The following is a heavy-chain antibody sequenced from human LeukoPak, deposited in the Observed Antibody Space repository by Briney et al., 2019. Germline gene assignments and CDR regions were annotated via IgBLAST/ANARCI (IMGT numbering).Heavy chain of an antibody. CDR1: GFTFSSYG. Sequence: GRSLRLSCAASGFTFSSYGMHWVRQAPGKGLEWVAVIWYGGSNKYYADSVKGRFTISRDNSKNTLYLQMNSLRAEDTAVYYCAKVGSGDCSSTSCLFPRRSGFDYWGQGTLVTVSS. V-gene: IGHV3-33*06. J-gene: IGHJ4*02. D-gene: IGHD2-2*01. CDR2: IWYGGSNK. CDR3: AKVGSGDCSSTSCLFPRRSGFDY.